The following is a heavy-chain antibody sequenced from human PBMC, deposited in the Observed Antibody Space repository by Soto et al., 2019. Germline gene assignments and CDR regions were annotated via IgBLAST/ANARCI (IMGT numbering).Heavy chain of an antibody. CDR3: PRDLVPIWNYVGLAPGAQHWFDP. J-gene: IGHJ5*02. V-gene: IGHV1-46*02. CDR2: ITPSIGST. Sequence: QVQLVQSGAEVRTPGASVKVSCKASGYPFNNYFLHWVRQAPAQGLEWMGVITPSIGSTTYAQRFQGRLTMTRDTSTSTVYMALRSLRSEHTAVYFCPRDLVPIWNYVGLAPGAQHWFDPWGQGTLVTVSS. D-gene: IGHD1-7*01. CDR1: GYPFNNYF.